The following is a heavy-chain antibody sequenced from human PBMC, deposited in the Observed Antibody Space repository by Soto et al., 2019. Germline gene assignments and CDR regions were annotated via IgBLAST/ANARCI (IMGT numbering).Heavy chain of an antibody. J-gene: IGHJ4*02. CDR1: GGSFSGYY. V-gene: IGHV4-34*01. CDR2: INHSGST. Sequence: SETLSLTCAVYGGSFSGYYWSWIRQPPGKGLEWIGEINHSGSTNYNPSLKSRVTISVDTSKNQFSLKLSSVTAADTAVYYCARGMYYYDSSGSYYLPIVFDYWGQGTLVTVSS. CDR3: ARGMYYYDSSGSYYLPIVFDY. D-gene: IGHD3-22*01.